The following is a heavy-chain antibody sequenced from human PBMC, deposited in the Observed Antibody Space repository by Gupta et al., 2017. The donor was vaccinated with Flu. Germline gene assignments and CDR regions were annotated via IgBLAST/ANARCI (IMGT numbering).Heavy chain of an antibody. V-gene: IGHV3-30*18. CDR2: ISYDGSDK. J-gene: IGHJ4*02. D-gene: IGHD6-19*01. CDR3: AKGWMDSGY. Sequence: QVHLVESGGGVVPPGRSLSLSCAASGFTFRTFGMHWVRQAPGKGLEGVAKISYDGSDKYYVDSVKGRFTISRDNSKNTLILQMNSLRPEDTAVYYCAKGWMDSGYWGQGTRVTVSS. CDR1: GFTFRTFG.